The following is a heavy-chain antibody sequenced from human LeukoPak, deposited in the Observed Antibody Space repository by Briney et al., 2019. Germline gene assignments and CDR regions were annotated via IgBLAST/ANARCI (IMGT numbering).Heavy chain of an antibody. Sequence: ASVKVSCKASGYTFTSYDINWVRQATGQGLEWMGWMNPNSGNTGYAQKFQGRVTMTRNTSISTAYMELSSLRSEDTAVYYCGRVVVRGVIIPMTTYYYYYGMDVWGQGTTVTVSS. CDR2: MNPNSGNT. V-gene: IGHV1-8*01. CDR1: GYTFTSYD. D-gene: IGHD3-10*01. CDR3: GRVVVRGVIIPMTTYYYYYGMDV. J-gene: IGHJ6*02.